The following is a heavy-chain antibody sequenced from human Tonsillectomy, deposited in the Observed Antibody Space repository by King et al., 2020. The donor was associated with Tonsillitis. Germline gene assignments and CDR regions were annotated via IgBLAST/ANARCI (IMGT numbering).Heavy chain of an antibody. D-gene: IGHD3-22*01. CDR1: GDSFSSYW. V-gene: IGHV5-10-1*03. Sequence: QLVQSGAEVKKSGESLRISCKGSGDSFSSYWISWVRQMPGKGLEGMGRIDPSGLYTSYIPSFEGHVTISADKSINTVYLQWTSLKASDTAMYYCATPYDSSGYSFDYWGQGTLVTVSS. CDR2: IDPSGLYT. CDR3: ATPYDSSGYSFDY. J-gene: IGHJ4*02.